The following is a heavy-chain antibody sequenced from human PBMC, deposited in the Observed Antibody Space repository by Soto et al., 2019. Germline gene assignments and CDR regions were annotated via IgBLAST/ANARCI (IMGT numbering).Heavy chain of an antibody. D-gene: IGHD2-2*01. V-gene: IGHV1-8*01. Sequence: GASVKVSCKASGYTFTSYDINWVRQATGQGLEWMGWMNPNSGNTGYAQKFQGRVTMTRNTSISTAYMELSSLRSEDTAVYYCARGPPADIVVVPANYYYYGMDVWGQGTTGTVS. CDR2: MNPNSGNT. J-gene: IGHJ6*02. CDR1: GYTFTSYD. CDR3: ARGPPADIVVVPANYYYYGMDV.